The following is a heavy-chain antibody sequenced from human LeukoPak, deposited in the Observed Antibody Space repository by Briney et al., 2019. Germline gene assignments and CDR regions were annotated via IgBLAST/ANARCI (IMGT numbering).Heavy chain of an antibody. Sequence: SETLSLTCAVYGGSFSGYYWSWIRQPPGKGLEWIGEINHSGSTNYNPSLKSRVTISVDTSKNQFSLKLSSVTAADTAVYYCPREAGYDYVWGSYRHYYFDYWGQGTLVTVFS. CDR3: PREAGYDYVWGSYRHYYFDY. CDR1: GGSFSGYY. D-gene: IGHD3-16*02. J-gene: IGHJ4*02. CDR2: INHSGST. V-gene: IGHV4-34*01.